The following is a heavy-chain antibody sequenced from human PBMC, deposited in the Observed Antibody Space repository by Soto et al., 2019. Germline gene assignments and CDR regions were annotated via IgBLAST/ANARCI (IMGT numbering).Heavy chain of an antibody. CDR1: GFTFSNYG. Sequence: QVQLVESGGGVVQPGRSLRLSCAASGFTFSNYGMHWVRQAPGKGLEWVAVIWYDGSNKYYADSVKGRFTISRDNSKNTLYLPMNSLRAEDTAVYYCAREGKDIVATVRPYYFDYWAQGTLVTVSS. CDR3: AREGKDIVATVRPYYFDY. CDR2: IWYDGSNK. J-gene: IGHJ4*02. V-gene: IGHV3-33*01. D-gene: IGHD5-12*01.